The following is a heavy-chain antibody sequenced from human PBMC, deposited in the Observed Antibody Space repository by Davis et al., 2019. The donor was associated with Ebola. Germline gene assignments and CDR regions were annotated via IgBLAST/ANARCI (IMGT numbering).Heavy chain of an antibody. CDR3: AHWSHSAPYYYGMDV. J-gene: IGHJ6*02. CDR1: GGSISSYY. V-gene: IGHV4-59*01. CDR2: IYYSGST. Sequence: PGGSLRLSCTVSGGSISSYYWSWIRQPPGKGLEWIGYIYYSGSTNYNPSLKSRVTISVDTSKNQFSLKLSSVTAADTAVYYCAHWSHSAPYYYGMDVWGQGTTVTVSS. D-gene: IGHD1-1*01.